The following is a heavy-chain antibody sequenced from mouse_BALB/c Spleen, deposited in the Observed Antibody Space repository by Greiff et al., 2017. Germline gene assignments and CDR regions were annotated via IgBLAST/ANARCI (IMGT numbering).Heavy chain of an antibody. CDR3: ARSLGAY. CDR1: GYTFTSYW. V-gene: IGHV1S41*01. Sequence: DLVKPVASVKLSCKASGYTFTSYWINWIKQRPGQGLEWIGRIAPGSGSTYYNEMFKGKATLPVDTSSSTAYIQLSSLSSEDSAVYFCARSLGAYWGQGSLVTVSA. J-gene: IGHJ3*01. CDR2: IAPGSGST. D-gene: IGHD6-2*01.